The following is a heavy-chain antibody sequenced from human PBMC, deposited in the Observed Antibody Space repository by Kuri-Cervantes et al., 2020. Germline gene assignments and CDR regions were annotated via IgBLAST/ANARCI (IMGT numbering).Heavy chain of an antibody. D-gene: IGHD2-8*01. CDR2: INHSGST. CDR1: GGSFSGYY. CDR3: AREGPTRLVSY. V-gene: IGHV4-34*01. Sequence: GSLRLSCAVYGGSFSGYYWSWIRQPPGKGLEWIGEINHSGSTNYNPSLKSRVTISVDTSKNQFSLKLSSVTAADTAVYYCAREGPTRLVSYWGQGTLVTVSS. J-gene: IGHJ4*02.